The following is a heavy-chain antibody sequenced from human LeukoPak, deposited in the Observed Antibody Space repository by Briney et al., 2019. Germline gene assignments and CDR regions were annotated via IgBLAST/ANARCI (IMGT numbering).Heavy chain of an antibody. Sequence: SQTLSLTCTVSGGSISSGGHYWSWIRQHPGKGLEWIGYIYYSGSTYYNPSLKSRVTISVDTSKNQFSLKLSSVTAADTAVYYCARDQDGRYCSGGSCYGMDVWGQGTTVTVSS. J-gene: IGHJ6*02. CDR1: GGSISSGGHY. D-gene: IGHD2-15*01. CDR2: IYYSGST. V-gene: IGHV4-31*03. CDR3: ARDQDGRYCSGGSCYGMDV.